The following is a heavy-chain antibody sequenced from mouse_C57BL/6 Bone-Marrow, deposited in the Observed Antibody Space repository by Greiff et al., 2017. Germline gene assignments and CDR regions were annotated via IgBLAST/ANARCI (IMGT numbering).Heavy chain of an antibody. V-gene: IGHV14-4*01. CDR3: TTGGDYGPFAY. CDR2: IDPENGDT. D-gene: IGHD2-4*01. CDR1: GFNIKDDY. Sequence: EVQLVESGAELVRPGASVKLSCTASGFNIKDDYMHWVKQRPEQGLEWIGWIDPENGDTEYASKFQGKATITADTSSNTAYLQLSSLTSEDTAVYYCTTGGDYGPFAYWGQGTLVTVSA. J-gene: IGHJ3*01.